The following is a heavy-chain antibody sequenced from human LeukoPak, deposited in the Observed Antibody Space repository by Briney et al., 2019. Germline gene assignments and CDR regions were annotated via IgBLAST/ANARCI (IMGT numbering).Heavy chain of an antibody. CDR1: GYSFTSYW. J-gene: IGHJ4*02. CDR3: ARRSGNSGYVDY. V-gene: IGHV5-51*01. D-gene: IGHD5-12*01. Sequence: GESLMISCKGSGYSFTSYWIAWVRPMPGKGLEWMGIIYHGDSDIRYSPSFQGQVTISADKSISTAYLQWSSLRASDTAMYYCARRSGNSGYVDYWGQGTLVTVSS. CDR2: IYHGDSDI.